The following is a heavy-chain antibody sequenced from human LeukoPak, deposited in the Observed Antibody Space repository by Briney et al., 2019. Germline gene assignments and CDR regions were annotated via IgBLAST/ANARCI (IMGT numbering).Heavy chain of an antibody. J-gene: IGHJ3*02. CDR3: AKEGLRYFDWLVDAFDI. D-gene: IGHD3-9*01. CDR1: GFTFSSYA. V-gene: IGHV3-23*01. CDR2: ISGSGGST. Sequence: GGSLRLSCAASGFTFSSYAMSWVRQAPGKGLEWVSAISGSGGSTYYADSVKGRFTISRDNSKNTLYLQMNSLRAEDTAVYYCAKEGLRYFDWLVDAFDIWGQGTMVTVSS.